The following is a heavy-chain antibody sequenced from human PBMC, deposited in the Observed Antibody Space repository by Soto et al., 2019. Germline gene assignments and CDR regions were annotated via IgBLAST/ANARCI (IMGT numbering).Heavy chain of an antibody. Sequence: SVKVSCKASGGTFSSYTISWVRQAPGQGLEWMGRIIPILGIANYAQKFQGRVTITADKSTSTAYMELSSLRSEDTAVYYCARDQCSGGSCTFSYWGQGTLVTVSS. CDR3: ARDQCSGGSCTFSY. CDR1: GGTFSSYT. CDR2: IIPILGIA. D-gene: IGHD2-15*01. V-gene: IGHV1-69*04. J-gene: IGHJ4*02.